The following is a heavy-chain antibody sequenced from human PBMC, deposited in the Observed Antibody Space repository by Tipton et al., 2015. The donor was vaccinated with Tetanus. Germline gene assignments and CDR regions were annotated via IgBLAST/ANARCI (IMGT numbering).Heavy chain of an antibody. CDR3: ARGNNDFPKKGPFDY. V-gene: IGHV4-61*01. Sequence: TLSLTCTVSGASVRSGWHYWSWIRQPPGKGLEWIGYISDGGRTNYNPSLKSRLTISVDTSKNQFSLTPNSVTAADTAFYYCARGNNDFPKKGPFDYWGQGTLVTVSA. CDR2: ISDGGRT. CDR1: GASVRSGWHY. J-gene: IGHJ4*02. D-gene: IGHD3-3*01.